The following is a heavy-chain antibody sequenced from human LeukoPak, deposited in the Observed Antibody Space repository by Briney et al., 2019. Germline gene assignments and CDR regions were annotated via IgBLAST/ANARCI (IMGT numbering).Heavy chain of an antibody. V-gene: IGHV4-4*07. Sequence: PSETLSLTCTVSGGSISSYYWSWIRQPAGKGLEWIGRIYTSGSTNYNPSLKSRVTMSVDTSKNQFSLKLSSVTAADTAVYYSARDRTLDYYYYYMDVWGKGTTVTVSS. CDR1: GGSISSYY. J-gene: IGHJ6*03. CDR3: ARDRTLDYYYYYMDV. CDR2: IYTSGST.